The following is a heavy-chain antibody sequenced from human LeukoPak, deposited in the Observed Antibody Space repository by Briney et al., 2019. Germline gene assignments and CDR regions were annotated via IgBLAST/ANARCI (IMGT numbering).Heavy chain of an antibody. CDR1: GYTFTDSY. V-gene: IGHV1-18*04. D-gene: IGHD6-19*01. J-gene: IGHJ6*03. CDR2: ISAYNGNT. CDR3: AREQGYSSGWLGGYYYYYYMDV. Sequence: ASVKVSCKASGYTFTDSYMHWVRQAPGQGLEWMGWISAYNGNTNYAQKLQGRVTMTTDTSTSTAYMELRSLRSDGTAVYYCAREQGYSSGWLGGYYYYYYMDVWGKGTTVTISS.